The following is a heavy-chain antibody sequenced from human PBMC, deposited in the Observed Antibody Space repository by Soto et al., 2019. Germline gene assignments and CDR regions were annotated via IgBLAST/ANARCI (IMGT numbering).Heavy chain of an antibody. J-gene: IGHJ4*02. V-gene: IGHV5-51*01. CDR2: IYPGDSDT. Sequence: GESLKISCKGSGYSFVSYWIAWVRQMPGKGLEWMGSIYPGDSDTTYSPSIQGQVTISADKSSTTVYLQWNTLKASDTAVYYCEKTDGYVVDYCGQATQVTLSS. D-gene: IGHD5-18*01. CDR1: GYSFVSYW. CDR3: EKTDGYVVDY.